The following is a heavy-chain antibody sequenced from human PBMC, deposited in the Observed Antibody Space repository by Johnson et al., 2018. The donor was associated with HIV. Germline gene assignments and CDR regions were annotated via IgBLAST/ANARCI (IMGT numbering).Heavy chain of an antibody. V-gene: IGHV3-15*01. D-gene: IGHD6-13*01. Sequence: VQLVESGGGLVKPGGSLRLSCAASGFTFSNAWMSWVRQAPGKGLEWVGRLKSKTDGGTTDYAAPVKGRFTISRDDSKSIAYLQMNSLKAEDTAVYYCISPERAAAGFLTWGQGAMVTVSS. CDR2: LKSKTDGGTT. CDR1: GFTFSNAW. CDR3: ISPERAAAGFLT. J-gene: IGHJ3*01.